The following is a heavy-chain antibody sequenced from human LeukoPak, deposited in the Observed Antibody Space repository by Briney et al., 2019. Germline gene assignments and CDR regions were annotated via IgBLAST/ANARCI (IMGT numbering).Heavy chain of an antibody. V-gene: IGHV1-46*01. CDR1: GYTFTSYY. D-gene: IGHD1-14*01. CDR3: ATDRTLNANWFDP. CDR2: INPSGGST. J-gene: IGHJ5*02. Sequence: GASVKVSCKASGYTFTSYYMHWVRQAPGQGLEWMGIINPSGGSTSYAQRFQGRVTMTEDTSTDTAYMELSSLRSEDTAVYYCATDRTLNANWFDPWGQGTLVTVSS.